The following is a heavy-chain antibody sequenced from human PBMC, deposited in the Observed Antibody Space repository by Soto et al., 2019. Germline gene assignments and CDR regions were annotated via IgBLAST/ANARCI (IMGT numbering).Heavy chain of an antibody. V-gene: IGHV3-21*01. CDR2: ISSSSSYI. CDR3: ARDKYSGFDSPFLIDS. J-gene: IGHJ4*02. Sequence: EVQLVESGGGLVKPGESLRLSCAASGFTFSAYTMIWVRQTPGKGLEWVSCISSSSSYIYYADSVKGRFTISRDNAENSLYLRMNTLRGEDKAVDYCARDKYSGFDSPFLIDSWGQGALVTVSS. CDR1: GFTFSAYT. D-gene: IGHD5-12*01.